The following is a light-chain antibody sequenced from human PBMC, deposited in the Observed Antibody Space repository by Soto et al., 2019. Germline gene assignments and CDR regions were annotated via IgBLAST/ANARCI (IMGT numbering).Light chain of an antibody. CDR3: SSYSSASSRV. CDR1: SSDIGTYDY. Sequence: QSLLTQPASVSGSPGQSITISCTGTSSDIGTYDYVSWYQQHPGKAPKLMIYEVTNLPSGVSNRFSASKSGNTASLTISGLQAEDEADYYCSSYSSASSRVFGTGTKVTVL. CDR2: EVT. J-gene: IGLJ1*01. V-gene: IGLV2-14*01.